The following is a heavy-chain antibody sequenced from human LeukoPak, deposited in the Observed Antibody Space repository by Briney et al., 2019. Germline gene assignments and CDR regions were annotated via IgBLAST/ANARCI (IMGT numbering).Heavy chain of an antibody. D-gene: IGHD3-10*01. CDR3: TRILWFGESYYFDY. Sequence: GGPLRLSCAASGFTFSGSAMHWVRQASGKGLEWVGRIRSKANSYATAYAASVKGRFTISRGDSKNTAYLQMNSLKTEDTAVYYCTRILWFGESYYFDYWGQGTLVTVSS. CDR1: GFTFSGSA. J-gene: IGHJ4*02. V-gene: IGHV3-73*01. CDR2: IRSKANSYAT.